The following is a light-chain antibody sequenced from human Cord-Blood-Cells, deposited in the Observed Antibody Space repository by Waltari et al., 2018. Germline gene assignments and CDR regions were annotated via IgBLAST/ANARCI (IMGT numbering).Light chain of an antibody. CDR1: QSVGSY. V-gene: IGKV3-11*01. CDR3: QQRSNWPPYT. CDR2: DAS. J-gene: IGKJ2*01. Sequence: EIVLTQSPATLSWSQGEKATPPCRASQSVGSYLAWYQLKPGQAPRLLIYDASNKATGIPARFSASGSGTDFTLTISSLEPEDFAVYYCQQRSNWPPYTFGQGTKLEIQ.